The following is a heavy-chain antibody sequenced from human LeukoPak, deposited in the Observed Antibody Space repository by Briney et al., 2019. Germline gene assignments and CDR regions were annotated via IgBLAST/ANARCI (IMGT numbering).Heavy chain of an antibody. CDR2: ISAYNGNT. CDR3: ARLPYYYDSSGEGYYYDGMDV. CDR1: GYTFTSYA. J-gene: IGHJ6*02. Sequence: GASVKVSCKASGYTFTSYAISWVRQAPGQGLEWMGWISAYNGNTNYAQKLQGRVTMATDTSTSTAYMELRSLRSDDTAVYYCARLPYYYDSSGEGYYYDGMDVWGQGTTVTVSS. V-gene: IGHV1-18*01. D-gene: IGHD3-22*01.